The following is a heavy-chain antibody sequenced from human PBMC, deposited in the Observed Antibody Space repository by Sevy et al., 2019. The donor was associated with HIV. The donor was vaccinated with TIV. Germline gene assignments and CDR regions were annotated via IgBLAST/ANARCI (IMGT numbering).Heavy chain of an antibody. V-gene: IGHV4-4*02. D-gene: IGHD3-16*01. J-gene: IGHJ1*01. CDR3: ARVTGGVDSGFQH. Sequence: SETLSLTCAVSGGPISSSNWWSWVRQPPGKGLEWIGEIYHSGSTNYNPSLKSRVTISIDKSKNQFSLKLSSLTAADTAIYYCARVTGGVDSGFQHWGQGTLVTVSS. CDR1: GGPISSSNW. CDR2: IYHSGST.